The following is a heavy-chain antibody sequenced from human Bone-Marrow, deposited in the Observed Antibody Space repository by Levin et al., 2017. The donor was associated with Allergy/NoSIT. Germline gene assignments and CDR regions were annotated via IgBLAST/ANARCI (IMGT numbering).Heavy chain of an antibody. CDR2: IYPGDSDT. CDR3: ARVGYCSGGSCYSYWFDP. J-gene: IGHJ5*02. D-gene: IGHD2-15*01. V-gene: IGHV5-51*01. CDR1: GYSFTSYW. Sequence: GESLKISCKGSGYSFTSYWIGWVRQMPGKGLEWMGIIYPGDSDTRYSPSFQGQVTISADKSISTAYLQWSSLKASDTAMYYCARVGYCSGGSCYSYWFDPWGQGTLVTVSS.